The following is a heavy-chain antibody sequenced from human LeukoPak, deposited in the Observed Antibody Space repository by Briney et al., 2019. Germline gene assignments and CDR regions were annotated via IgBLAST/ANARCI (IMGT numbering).Heavy chain of an antibody. CDR3: ARVAYCSSGTCYLPDY. D-gene: IGHD2-15*01. CDR1: GGTFSSYA. V-gene: IGHV1-69*04. J-gene: IGHJ4*02. CDR2: IIPILGIA. Sequence: GASVKVSCKASGGTFSSYAISWVRQAPGQGLEWMGRIIPILGIANYAQKFQGRVTITADKSTSTAYMELSSLRSEDTAVYYCARVAYCSSGTCYLPDYWGQGTLVTVSS.